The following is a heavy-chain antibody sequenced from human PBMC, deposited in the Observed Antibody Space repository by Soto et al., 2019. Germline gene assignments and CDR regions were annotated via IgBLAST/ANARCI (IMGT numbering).Heavy chain of an antibody. CDR3: AGDYGDRRYGMAG. Sequence: QVQLVQSGAEVKKPGSSVKVSCKASGGTFSSYAISWVRQAPGQGLEWMGGIIPIFGTANYAQKFQGRVKXAXDXXTSTAYRELSSVRSEDKGDYYYAGDYGDRRYGMAGWGQGSTVSVSS. V-gene: IGHV1-69*14. D-gene: IGHD3-10*01. CDR2: IIPIFGTA. J-gene: IGHJ6*02. CDR1: GGTFSSYA.